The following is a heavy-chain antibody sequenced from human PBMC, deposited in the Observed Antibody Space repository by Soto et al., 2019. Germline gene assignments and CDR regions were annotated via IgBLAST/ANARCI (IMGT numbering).Heavy chain of an antibody. V-gene: IGHV3-9*01. J-gene: IGHJ2*01. CDR3: AKDHLSTYYYGSGSWGWYFDL. Sequence: EVQLVESGGGLVQPGRSLRLSCAASGFTFEDYAMHWVRQAPGKGLEWVSGISWNSGSIGYADSVKGRFTISRDNAKNSLYLQMNSLRAEDTALYYCAKDHLSTYYYGSGSWGWYFDLWGRGTLVTVSS. CDR1: GFTFEDYA. D-gene: IGHD3-10*01. CDR2: ISWNSGSI.